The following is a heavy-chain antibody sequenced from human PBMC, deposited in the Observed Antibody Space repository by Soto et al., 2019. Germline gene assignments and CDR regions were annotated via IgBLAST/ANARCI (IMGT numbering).Heavy chain of an antibody. Sequence: PGESLKISCKGSGYSFNSYWIGWVRQMPGKGLEWMGIIYPGDSDTRYSPSFQGQVTISADKSISTAYLQWSSLKASDTAMYYCARQSWRSGWPHDAFDIWGQGTMVTASS. CDR1: GYSFNSYW. CDR2: IYPGDSDT. D-gene: IGHD6-19*01. V-gene: IGHV5-51*01. J-gene: IGHJ3*02. CDR3: ARQSWRSGWPHDAFDI.